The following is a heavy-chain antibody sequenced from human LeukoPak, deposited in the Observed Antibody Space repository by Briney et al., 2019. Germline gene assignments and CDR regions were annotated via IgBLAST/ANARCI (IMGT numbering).Heavy chain of an antibody. CDR3: ARDGERSGWYPFFDY. CDR1: GFTFSIYS. V-gene: IGHV3-21*01. CDR2: ISSSSSYI. D-gene: IGHD6-19*01. J-gene: IGHJ4*02. Sequence: GGSLRLSCAASGFTFSIYSMNWVRQAPGKGLEWVSSISSSSSYIYYADSVKGRFTFSRDNAKNSLYLQMNSLRAEDTAVYYCARDGERSGWYPFFDYWGQGTLVTVSP.